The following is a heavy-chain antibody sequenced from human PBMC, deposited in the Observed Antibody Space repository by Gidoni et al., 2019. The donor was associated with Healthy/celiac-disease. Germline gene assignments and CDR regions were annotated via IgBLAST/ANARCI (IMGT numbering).Heavy chain of an antibody. CDR3: ARRPPGIAAAGQDWYFDL. V-gene: IGHV3-53*02. J-gene: IGHJ2*01. Sequence: EVQLVETGGGLIQPGGSLRLSCAASGFTVSSNYMSWVRQAPGKGLEWVSVIYSGGSTYYADSVKGRFTISRDNSKNTLYLQMNSLRAEDTAVYYCARRPPGIAAAGQDWYFDLWGRGTLVTVSS. CDR2: IYSGGST. CDR1: GFTVSSNY. D-gene: IGHD6-13*01.